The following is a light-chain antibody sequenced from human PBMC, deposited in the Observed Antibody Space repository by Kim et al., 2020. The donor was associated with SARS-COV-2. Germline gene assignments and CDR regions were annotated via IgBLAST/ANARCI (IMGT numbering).Light chain of an antibody. J-gene: IGLJ2*01. CDR2: DVS. V-gene: IGLV2-14*03. CDR1: SSDVGGYNS. Sequence: GQSIPISCTGTSSDVGGYNSVSWFQQHPGTAPKLMIYDVSNRPSGISNRFFGSKSGNTASLTISGLQAEDEADYYCSSYTSSTTVVFGGGTQRPS. CDR3: SSYTSSTTVV.